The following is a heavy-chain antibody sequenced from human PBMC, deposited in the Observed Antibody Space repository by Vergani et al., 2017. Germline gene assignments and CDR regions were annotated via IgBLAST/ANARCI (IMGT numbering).Heavy chain of an antibody. J-gene: IGHJ4*02. D-gene: IGHD6-13*01. V-gene: IGHV4-39*02. CDR1: GGSISSSSYY. CDR3: GGDIAAADTADY. CDR2: IYYSGST. Sequence: QLQLQESGPGLVKPSETLSLTCTVSGGSISSSSYYWGWIRQPPGKGLEWIGSIYYSGSTYYNPSLKSRVTISVDTSKNQFSLKLSSVTAADTAVYYCGGDIAAADTADYWGQGTLVTVSS.